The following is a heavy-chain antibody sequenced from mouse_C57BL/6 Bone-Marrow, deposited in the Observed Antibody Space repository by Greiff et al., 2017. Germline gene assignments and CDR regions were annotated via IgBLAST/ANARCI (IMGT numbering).Heavy chain of an antibody. D-gene: IGHD2-3*01. Sequence: VQLQQSGPGLVQPSQRLSITCTVSGFSLTSYGVHWVRQSPGKGLEWLGVIWRGGSTDYNAAFMSRLGITKDNSKSQVFFKMNSLQADDTAIYYCARKVGYYNYFDYWGQGTTLTVSS. CDR1: GFSLTSYG. J-gene: IGHJ2*01. V-gene: IGHV2-5*01. CDR2: IWRGGST. CDR3: ARKVGYYNYFDY.